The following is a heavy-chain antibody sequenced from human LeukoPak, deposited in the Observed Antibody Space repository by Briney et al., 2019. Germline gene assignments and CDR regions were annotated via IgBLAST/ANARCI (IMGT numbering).Heavy chain of an antibody. CDR2: INPNSGGT. J-gene: IGHJ3*02. V-gene: IGHV1-2*04. Sequence: GASVKVSCKASGYTFTGYYMHWVRQAPGQGLEWMGWINPNSGGTNYAQKFQGWVTMTRDTSISTAYMELSRLRSDDTAVYYCAREERRVPQKADAFDIWGQGTMVTVSS. D-gene: IGHD1-26*01. CDR3: AREERRVPQKADAFDI. CDR1: GYTFTGYY.